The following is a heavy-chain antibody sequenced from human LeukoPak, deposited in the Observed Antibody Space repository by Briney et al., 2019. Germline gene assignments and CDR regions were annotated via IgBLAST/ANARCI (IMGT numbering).Heavy chain of an antibody. Sequence: ASVKVSCKASGYTFTGYYMHWVRQAPGQRLEWMGWINPNSGGTNYAQKFQGRVTMTRDTSISTAYMELSRLRSDDTAVYYCARSSSSPRGFDYWGQGTLVTVSS. D-gene: IGHD6-6*01. CDR3: ARSSSSPRGFDY. CDR2: INPNSGGT. J-gene: IGHJ4*02. V-gene: IGHV1-2*02. CDR1: GYTFTGYY.